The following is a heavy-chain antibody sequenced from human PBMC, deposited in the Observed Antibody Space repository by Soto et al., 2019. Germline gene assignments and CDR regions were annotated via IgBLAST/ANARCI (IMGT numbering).Heavy chain of an antibody. D-gene: IGHD6-19*01. J-gene: IGHJ6*02. CDR2: MNPNSGNT. V-gene: IGHV1-8*01. CDR3: ARESKGIAVAIMDV. Sequence: VASVKVSCKASGYTFTSYDISWVRQATGQGLEWMGWMNPNSGNTGYAQKFQGRVTMTRNTSISTAYMELSSLRSEDTAVYYCARESKGIAVAIMDVWGQGTTVTVYS. CDR1: GYTFTSYD.